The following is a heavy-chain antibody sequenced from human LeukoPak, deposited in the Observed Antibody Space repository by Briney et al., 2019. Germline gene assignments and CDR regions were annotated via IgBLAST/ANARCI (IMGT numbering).Heavy chain of an antibody. Sequence: AGSLRLSCAASGFTIRDYAMSWVRQAPGKGLEWVSSVSASGGSAYYADSMRDRFIVSRDNSNNTVSLQMNSLRAEDTAIYYCVKDKGDYGGDAFHIWGQGTMVTVSS. CDR2: VSASGGSA. D-gene: IGHD4-23*01. CDR1: GFTIRDYA. J-gene: IGHJ3*02. CDR3: VKDKGDYGGDAFHI. V-gene: IGHV3-23*01.